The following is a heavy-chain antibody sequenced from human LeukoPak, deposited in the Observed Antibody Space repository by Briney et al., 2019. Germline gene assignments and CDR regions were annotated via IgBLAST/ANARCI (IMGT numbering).Heavy chain of an antibody. J-gene: IGHJ5*02. CDR2: VSGSGGST. Sequence: GGSLRLSCAASGFTFSGYAMSWVRQAPGKGLEWVSAVSGSGGSTSYADSVRGRFIISRDNSKNTLYLQMNSLRAEDTAVYYCARSAGGTTSPGFDPWGQGTLVTVSS. CDR3: ARSAGGTTSPGFDP. D-gene: IGHD3-16*01. CDR1: GFTFSGYA. V-gene: IGHV3-23*01.